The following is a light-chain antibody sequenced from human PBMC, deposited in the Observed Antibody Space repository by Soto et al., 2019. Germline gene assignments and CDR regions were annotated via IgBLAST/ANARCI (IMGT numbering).Light chain of an antibody. CDR2: AAS. CDR3: QQYGTSLWT. V-gene: IGKV3-20*01. J-gene: IGKJ1*01. Sequence: IVLTQSPGTLSLSPGERATLSCRASQSVRSSYFAWYQQKSGQAPRLLIYAASSRATGIPDRFSGSGSGTDFTLTISRLEPEDFAMYYYQQYGTSLWTFGQGTKVEIK. CDR1: QSVRSSY.